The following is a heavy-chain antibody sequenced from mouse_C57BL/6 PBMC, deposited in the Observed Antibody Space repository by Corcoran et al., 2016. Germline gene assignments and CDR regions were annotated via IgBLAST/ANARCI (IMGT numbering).Heavy chain of an antibody. Sequence: QVQLQQSGAELARPGASVKLSCKASGYTFTSYGISWVKQRTGQGLEWIGEIYPRSGNTYYNEKFKGKATLTADKSSSTAYMELRSLTSEDSAVYFCARWRDSSGYEEFAYWGQGTLVTVSA. CDR1: GYTFTSYG. CDR2: IYPRSGNT. D-gene: IGHD3-2*02. V-gene: IGHV1-81*01. CDR3: ARWRDSSGYEEFAY. J-gene: IGHJ3*01.